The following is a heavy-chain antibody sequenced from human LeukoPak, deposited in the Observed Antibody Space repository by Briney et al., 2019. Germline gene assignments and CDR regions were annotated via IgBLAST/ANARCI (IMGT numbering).Heavy chain of an antibody. CDR1: GFTFSSYS. V-gene: IGHV3-21*01. CDR2: ISSSSSYI. D-gene: IGHD3-16*02. J-gene: IGHJ4*02. Sequence: GGSLRLSCAASGFTFSSYSMNWVRQAPGKGLEWVSSISSSSSYIYYADSVKGLFTISRDNAKNSLYLQMNSLRAEDTAVYYCARDGPSLSYYDYVWGSYRWYFDYWGQGTLVTVSS. CDR3: ARDGPSLSYYDYVWGSYRWYFDY.